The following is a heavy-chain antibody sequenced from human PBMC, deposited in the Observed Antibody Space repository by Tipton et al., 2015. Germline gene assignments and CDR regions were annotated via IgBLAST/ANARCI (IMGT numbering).Heavy chain of an antibody. CDR1: GFTFNKYA. Sequence: SLRLSCAASGFTFNKYAMTWVRQAPGKGLEWVSTIGPSGDDTYYADSVKGRFTISRDNSKNTLYLQMNSLRDEDTAVYYCARDDGDYVLGEFDYWGQGTLVTVSS. V-gene: IGHV3-23*01. CDR3: ARDDGDYVLGEFDY. J-gene: IGHJ4*02. D-gene: IGHD4-17*01. CDR2: IGPSGDDT.